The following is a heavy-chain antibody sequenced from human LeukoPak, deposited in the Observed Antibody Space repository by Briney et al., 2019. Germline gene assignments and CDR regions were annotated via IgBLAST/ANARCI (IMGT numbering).Heavy chain of an antibody. CDR2: IYYSGST. CDR3: AREGYQLPGGWFDP. CDR1: GGSISSGGYY. D-gene: IGHD2-2*01. V-gene: IGHV4-31*03. Sequence: PSETLSLTCTVSGGSISSGGYYWSWIRQHPGKGLEWIGYIYYSGSTYYNPSLKSRVTISVDTSKNQFSLKLSSVTAADTAVYYCAREGYQLPGGWFDPWGQGTLVTVSS. J-gene: IGHJ5*02.